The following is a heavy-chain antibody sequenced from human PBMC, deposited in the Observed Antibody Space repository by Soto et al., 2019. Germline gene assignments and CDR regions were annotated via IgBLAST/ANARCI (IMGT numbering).Heavy chain of an antibody. D-gene: IGHD6-19*01. J-gene: IGHJ4*01. CDR3: ASYSSGWYNYFDY. Sequence: PGESLKISCKGSGYSFTSYWIGWVRQMPGKGLEWMGIIYPGDSDTRYSPSFQGQVAIAAVKSISTAYLQWSSLKASDTAMYYCASYSSGWYNYFDYWGQGTLVTVSS. CDR1: GYSFTSYW. CDR2: IYPGDSDT. V-gene: IGHV5-51*01.